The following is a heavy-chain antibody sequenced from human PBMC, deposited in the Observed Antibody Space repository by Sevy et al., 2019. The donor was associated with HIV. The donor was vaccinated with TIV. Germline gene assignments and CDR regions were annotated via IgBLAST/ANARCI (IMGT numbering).Heavy chain of an antibody. CDR3: AKAYSSGWYFGFCDY. CDR1: GFTFSSYG. D-gene: IGHD6-19*01. CDR2: ISYDGSNK. J-gene: IGHJ4*02. Sequence: GGSLRLSCAASGFTFSSYGMHWVRQAPGKGLEWVAVISYDGSNKYYAHSVKGRFTISRDNSETTLYLQMNSLRAEDTAVYYCAKAYSSGWYFGFCDYWGQGTLVTVSS. V-gene: IGHV3-30*18.